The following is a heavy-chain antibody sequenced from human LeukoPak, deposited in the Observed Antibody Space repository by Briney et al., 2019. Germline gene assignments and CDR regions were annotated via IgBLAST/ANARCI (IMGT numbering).Heavy chain of an antibody. J-gene: IGHJ5*02. Sequence: GAAVKVSCKASGYTFISYDISWVRQAPGQGLEGMGLISAYNGNTNYAQKLQGRVTMTTDTSTSTAYMELRSLRSDDTAVYYCARGLTVFGVVGGWFDPWGQGTLVTVSS. V-gene: IGHV1-18*01. D-gene: IGHD3-3*01. CDR3: ARGLTVFGVVGGWFDP. CDR2: ISAYNGNT. CDR1: GYTFISYD.